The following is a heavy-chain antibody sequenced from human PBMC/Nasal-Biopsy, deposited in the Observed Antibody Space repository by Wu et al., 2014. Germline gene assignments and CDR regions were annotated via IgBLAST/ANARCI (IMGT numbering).Heavy chain of an antibody. CDR1: GFSFSGYY. D-gene: IGHD3-22*01. CDR2: IAGGGDNT. CDR3: ARSTGSYRPLDY. J-gene: IGHJ4*02. V-gene: IGHV3-11*04. Sequence: CAASGFSFSGYYMNWIRQAPGKGLEWVSSIAGGGDNTYYADSVKGRFTISRDNAKNSLYLQMNSLRAEDTAVYYCARSTGSYRPLDYWGQGTLVTVSS.